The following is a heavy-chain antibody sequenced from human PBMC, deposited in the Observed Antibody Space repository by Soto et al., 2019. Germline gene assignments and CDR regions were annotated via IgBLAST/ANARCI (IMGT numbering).Heavy chain of an antibody. Sequence: EVQLVESGGGLVQPGGSLRLYCAASGFTVSSNYMSWVRQAPGKGLEWVSVLYSGGSTYYADSVKGRFTISRDNSKNTLYLQMNSLRAEDTAVYYCARDMVRGLYPEYFQHWGQGTLVTVSS. CDR3: ARDMVRGLYPEYFQH. J-gene: IGHJ1*01. CDR2: LYSGGST. D-gene: IGHD3-10*01. V-gene: IGHV3-66*01. CDR1: GFTVSSNY.